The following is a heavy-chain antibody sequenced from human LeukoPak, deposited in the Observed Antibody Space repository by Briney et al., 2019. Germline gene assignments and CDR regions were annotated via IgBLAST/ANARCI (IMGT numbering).Heavy chain of an antibody. J-gene: IGHJ5*02. V-gene: IGHV4-39*01. CDR1: DYSISSGIYY. D-gene: IGHD1-1*01. Sequence: SETLSLTCTVSDYSISSGIYYWAWIRQPPGKGLEWIGTSFYSGTTFYNPSLKSRVTISVDTSKNQFSLKVNSVTAADTAVYYCARNTWTDADNWFDPWGQGSLVTVSS. CDR3: ARNTWTDADNWFDP. CDR2: SFYSGTT.